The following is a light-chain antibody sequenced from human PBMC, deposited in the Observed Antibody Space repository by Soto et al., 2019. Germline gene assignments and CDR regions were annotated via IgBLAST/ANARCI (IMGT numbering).Light chain of an antibody. J-gene: IGKJ2*01. Sequence: DIQMTQSPSSLSASVGDRVTITCQASQDISNYLTWYQQKPGKAPKLLIYDASNLETGVPSRFSGSGSVTDFTFTISSLQPEDIATYYCQQYINLLYTFGQGTKLEI. V-gene: IGKV1-33*01. CDR3: QQYINLLYT. CDR1: QDISNY. CDR2: DAS.